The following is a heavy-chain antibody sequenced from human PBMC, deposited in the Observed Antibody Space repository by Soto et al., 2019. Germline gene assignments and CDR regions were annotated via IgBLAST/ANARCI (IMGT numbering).Heavy chain of an antibody. J-gene: IGHJ4*02. CDR1: GFTFSSYA. Sequence: GGSLSLSCAASGFTFSSYAMSWVRQAPGKGLEWVSAISGSGGSTYYADSVKGRFTISRDNSKNTLYLQMNSLRAEDTAVYYCAKLSHYDILTGYYIGPFDYWGQGTLVTVSS. D-gene: IGHD3-9*01. CDR2: ISGSGGST. V-gene: IGHV3-23*01. CDR3: AKLSHYDILTGYYIGPFDY.